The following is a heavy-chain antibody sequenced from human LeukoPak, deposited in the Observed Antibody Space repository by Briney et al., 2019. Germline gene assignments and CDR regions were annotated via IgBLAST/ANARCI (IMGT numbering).Heavy chain of an antibody. CDR3: ARVDSSSWYEIRWFDP. CDR1: GGSISSSNW. V-gene: IGHV4-4*02. Sequence: PSETLSLTCAVSGGSISSSNWWSWVRQPPGKGLEWIGEIYHSGSTNYNPSLKSRVTISVDKPKNQFSLKLSSVTTADTAVYYCARVDSSSWYEIRWFDPWGQGTLVTVSS. D-gene: IGHD6-13*01. CDR2: IYHSGST. J-gene: IGHJ5*02.